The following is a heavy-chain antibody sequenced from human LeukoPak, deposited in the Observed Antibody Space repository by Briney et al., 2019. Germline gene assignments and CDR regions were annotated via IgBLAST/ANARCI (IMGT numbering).Heavy chain of an antibody. CDR3: ARDGCSSTSCYARYYYGMDV. D-gene: IGHD2-2*01. V-gene: IGHV4-59*01. Sequence: SETLSLTCTVSGGSISSYYWSWIRQPPGKGLEWIGYIYYSGSTNYNPSLKSRVTISVDTSKNQFSLELSSVTAADTAVYYCARDGCSSTSCYARYYYGMDVWGQGTTVTVSS. CDR1: GGSISSYY. CDR2: IYYSGST. J-gene: IGHJ6*02.